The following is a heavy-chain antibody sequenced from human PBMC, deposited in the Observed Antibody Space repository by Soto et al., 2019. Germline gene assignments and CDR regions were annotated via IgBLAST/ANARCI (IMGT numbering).Heavy chain of an antibody. V-gene: IGHV1-18*01. J-gene: IGHJ4*02. D-gene: IGHD1-1*01. CDR2: ISAHNGNT. Sequence: QVHLVQSGAEVKKPGASVKVSCKASGYTFTSYGITWVRQAPGQGLEWMGWISAHNGNTDYAQKLQGRVIVTRDTATSTAYMELRSLISDDTAVYYCARGGYGDYWGQGALVTVSS. CDR3: ARGGYGDY. CDR1: GYTFTSYG.